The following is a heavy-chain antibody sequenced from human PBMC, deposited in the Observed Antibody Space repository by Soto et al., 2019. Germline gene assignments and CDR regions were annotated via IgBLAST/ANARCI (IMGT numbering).Heavy chain of an antibody. Sequence: QVQLVQSGAEVKKPGSSVKVSCKASGGTFSSYAISWVRQAPGQGLEWMGWIIPIFGTANYAQKFQGRVTITADESTSTAYMELSSMRSEDTAVYYCASLTRYSSGWGIYYYYGMDVWGQGTTVTVSS. CDR3: ASLTRYSSGWGIYYYYGMDV. J-gene: IGHJ6*02. CDR2: IIPIFGTA. D-gene: IGHD6-19*01. V-gene: IGHV1-69*01. CDR1: GGTFSSYA.